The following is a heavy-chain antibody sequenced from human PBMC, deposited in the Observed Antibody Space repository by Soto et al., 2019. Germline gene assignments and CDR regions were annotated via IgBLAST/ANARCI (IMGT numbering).Heavy chain of an antibody. D-gene: IGHD3-3*01. CDR3: ATQTISYCLDI. J-gene: IGHJ6*02. CDR2: IYFRGST. CDR1: GGSISSSTYY. Sequence: SETLSLTCTVSGGSISSSTYYLGWIRQPPGKGLEWIGSIYFRGSTYYNPSLKSRVITSIDTTRNQFSLRLKSLTAADTALYYCATQTISYCLDIWGQGTMVTVSS. V-gene: IGHV4-39*01.